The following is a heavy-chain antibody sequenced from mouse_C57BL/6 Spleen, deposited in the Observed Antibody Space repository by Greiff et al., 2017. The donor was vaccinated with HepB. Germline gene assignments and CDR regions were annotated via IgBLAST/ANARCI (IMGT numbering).Heavy chain of an antibody. V-gene: IGHV5-9*01. CDR1: GFTFSSYT. CDR3: ARHDPYDYDKGYWYFDV. CDR2: ISGGGGNT. D-gene: IGHD2-4*01. J-gene: IGHJ1*03. Sequence: EVKLEESGGGLVKPGGSLKLSCAASGFTFSSYTMSWVRQTPEKRLEWVATISGGGGNTYYPDSVKGRFTISRDNAKNTLYLQMSSLRSEDTALYYCARHDPYDYDKGYWYFDVWGTGTTVTVSS.